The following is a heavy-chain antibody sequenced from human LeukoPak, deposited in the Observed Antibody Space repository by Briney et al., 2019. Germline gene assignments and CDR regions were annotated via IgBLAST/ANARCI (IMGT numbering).Heavy chain of an antibody. CDR1: GYTLTELS. CDR2: FDPEDGET. Sequence: GASVKVSCKVSGYTLTELSMHWVRQAPGKGLEWMGGFDPEDGETIYAQKFQGRVTMTEDTSTDTAYMELSSLRPEDTAVYYCATVIPSYIVVPAATRVWNPSPNWFDPWGQGTLVTVSS. D-gene: IGHD2-2*01. V-gene: IGHV1-24*01. CDR3: ATVIPSYIVVPAATRVWNPSPNWFDP. J-gene: IGHJ5*02.